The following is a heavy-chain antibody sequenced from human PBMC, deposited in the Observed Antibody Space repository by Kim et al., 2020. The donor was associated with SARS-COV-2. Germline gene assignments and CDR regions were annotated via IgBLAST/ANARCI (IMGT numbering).Heavy chain of an antibody. Sequence: ADSVRRRFTLSRDSSKNTVFLQVTSLRDDDTAVYYCAKDRAAAAGTGQFDYWGQGTLVTVSS. V-gene: IGHV3-23*01. CDR3: AKDRAAAAGTGQFDY. J-gene: IGHJ4*02. D-gene: IGHD6-13*01.